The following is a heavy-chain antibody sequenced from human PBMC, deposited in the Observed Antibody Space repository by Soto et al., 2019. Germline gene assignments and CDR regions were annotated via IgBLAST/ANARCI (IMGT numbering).Heavy chain of an antibody. D-gene: IGHD3-22*01. Sequence: GESLKISCKGSGYSFTSYWISWVRQMPGKGLEWMGRIDPSDSYTNYSPSFQGHVTISADKSISTAYLQWSSLKASDTATYYCARMTPDRSGLFDNWGQGTLVTVSS. V-gene: IGHV5-10-1*01. CDR3: ARMTPDRSGLFDN. CDR1: GYSFTSYW. CDR2: IDPSDSYT. J-gene: IGHJ4*02.